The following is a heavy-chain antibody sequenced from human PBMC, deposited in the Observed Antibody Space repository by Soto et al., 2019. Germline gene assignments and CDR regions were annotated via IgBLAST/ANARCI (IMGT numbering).Heavy chain of an antibody. CDR2: ISSNDEK. J-gene: IGHJ5*02. V-gene: IGHV2-26*01. D-gene: IGHD3-22*01. CDR3: ARRVFDSSGYYLTGNWIDP. CDR1: GFSLSNGRMG. Sequence: SGPTLVNPTETLTLTCTVSGFSLSNGRMGVSWIRQPPGKALEWLAHISSNDEKTYSTPLKSRLTISKDTSKSQVVLTMTNMDPVDTATYYCARRVFDSSGYYLTGNWIDPWGQGTLVTVSS.